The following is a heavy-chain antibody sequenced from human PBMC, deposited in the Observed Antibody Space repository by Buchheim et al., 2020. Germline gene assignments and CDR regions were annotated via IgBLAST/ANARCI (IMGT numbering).Heavy chain of an antibody. D-gene: IGHD5-18*01. CDR2: IYSGGST. CDR3: ARGYSLWAGGGMDV. J-gene: IGHJ6*02. Sequence: EVQLVESGGGLVQPGGSLRLSCAASGFTVSSNYMSWVRQAPGKGLEWVSVIYSGGSTYYADAVKGRFIISRDNSKNKMYLQMISLRAEDTAVYYCARGYSLWAGGGMDVWGQGTT. CDR1: GFTVSSNY. V-gene: IGHV3-66*01.